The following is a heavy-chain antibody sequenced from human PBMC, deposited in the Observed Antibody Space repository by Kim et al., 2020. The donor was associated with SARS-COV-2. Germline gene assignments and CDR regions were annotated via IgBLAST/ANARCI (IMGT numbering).Heavy chain of an antibody. J-gene: IGHJ6*02. CDR3: ARVGNYYDSSGYYYYGMDV. D-gene: IGHD3-22*01. Sequence: GRSLRLSCAASGFTFSSYSMNWVRQAPGKGLEWVSSISSSSSYIYYADSVKGRFTISRDNAKNSLYLQMNSLRAEDTAVYYCARVGNYYDSSGYYYYGMDVRGQGTTVTVSS. CDR1: GFTFSSYS. V-gene: IGHV3-21*01. CDR2: ISSSSSYI.